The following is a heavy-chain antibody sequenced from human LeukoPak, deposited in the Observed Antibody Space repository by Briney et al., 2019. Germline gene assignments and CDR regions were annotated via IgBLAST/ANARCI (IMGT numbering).Heavy chain of an antibody. D-gene: IGHD3-22*01. CDR3: ATDFIRHYYDSSLDN. Sequence: ASVKVSCKVSGHTLTELSMHWVRQAPGKGLEWMGGFDPEDGETIYAQKCQGRVTMTEDTSTDTAYMELSSLRSEDTAVYYCATDFIRHYYDSSLDNWGQGTLVTVSS. CDR1: GHTLTELS. CDR2: FDPEDGET. J-gene: IGHJ4*02. V-gene: IGHV1-24*01.